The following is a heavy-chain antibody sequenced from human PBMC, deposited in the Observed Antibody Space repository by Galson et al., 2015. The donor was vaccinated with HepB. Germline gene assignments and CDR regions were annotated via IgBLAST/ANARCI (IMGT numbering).Heavy chain of an antibody. CDR3: AKDAHYPDDIFDI. Sequence: SLRLSCAASGFIFSNYALSWVRQTPGKGLEWVSSITGDGDTPWYADSVQGRFTVSRDNSKNTLYLLVHSLRAEDTAVYYCAKDAHYPDDIFDIWGQGTMVTVSS. CDR2: ITGDGDTP. D-gene: IGHD3-22*01. CDR1: GFIFSNYA. J-gene: IGHJ3*02. V-gene: IGHV3-23*01.